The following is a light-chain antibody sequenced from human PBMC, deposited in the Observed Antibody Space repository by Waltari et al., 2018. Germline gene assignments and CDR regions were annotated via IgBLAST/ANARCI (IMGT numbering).Light chain of an antibody. CDR1: QSVDTY. CDR2: DAS. V-gene: IGKV3-11*01. J-gene: IGKJ4*01. Sequence: EIVLTQSPATLSLSPGERATLSRRASQSVDTYLAWYQHKPSQVPRHLIYDASNRATGIPARFSGSGSGADFTLIISSLEPEDFAVYYCHQRSNWPLTFGGGTKVEIK. CDR3: HQRSNWPLT.